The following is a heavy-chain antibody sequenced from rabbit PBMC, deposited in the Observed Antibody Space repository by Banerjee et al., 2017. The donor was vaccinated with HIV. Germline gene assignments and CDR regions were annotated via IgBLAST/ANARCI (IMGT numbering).Heavy chain of an antibody. CDR2: IYTGSSGNT. V-gene: IGHV1S45*01. CDR1: GFSFSSSYW. Sequence: EESGGDLVKPEGSLTLTCTASGFSFSSSYWICWVRQAPGKGLEWIACIYTGSSGNTYYASWVNGRFTISSHNAQNTLYLQLNSLTAADTATYFCVRGDSSGWGAIDLWGPGTLVTVS. D-gene: IGHD4-1*01. CDR3: VRGDSSGWGAIDL. J-gene: IGHJ4*01.